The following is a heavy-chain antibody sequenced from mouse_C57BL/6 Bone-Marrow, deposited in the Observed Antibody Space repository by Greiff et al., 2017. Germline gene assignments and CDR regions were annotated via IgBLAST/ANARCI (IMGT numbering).Heavy chain of an antibody. CDR3: ARRDYGSPHWYFDV. D-gene: IGHD1-1*01. Sequence: EVKLQQSGPELVKPGASVKISCKASGYTFTDYYMNWVKQSHGKSLEWIGDINPNNGGTSYNQKFKGKATLTADKSSSTAYMEIRSLTSEDSAVYDCARRDYGSPHWYFDVWGTGTTVTVSS. CDR1: GYTFTDYY. CDR2: INPNNGGT. J-gene: IGHJ1*03. V-gene: IGHV1-26*01.